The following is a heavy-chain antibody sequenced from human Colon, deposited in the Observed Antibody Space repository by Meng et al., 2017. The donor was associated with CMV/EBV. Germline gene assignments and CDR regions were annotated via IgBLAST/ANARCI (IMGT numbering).Heavy chain of an antibody. V-gene: IGHV3-30-3*01. CDR2: ISADGSNG. Sequence: GESLKISCAASELSLSSFGIHWVRQAPGKGLEWVAVISADGSNGNYADSVKGRFTISRDDSKNTLYLQMNSVRVDDTAVYYCARGLDYGTVFFYWGQGTLVTSPQ. D-gene: IGHD4-17*01. CDR1: ELSLSSFG. J-gene: IGHJ4*02. CDR3: ARGLDYGTVFFY.